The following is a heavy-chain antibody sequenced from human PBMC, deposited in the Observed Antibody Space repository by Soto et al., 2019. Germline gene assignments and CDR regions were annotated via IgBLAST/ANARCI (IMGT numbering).Heavy chain of an antibody. CDR2: IYYSGST. CDR1: GGSISSYY. CDR3: ARRGQYYDILTGFNWFDP. Sequence: SETLSLTCTVSGGSISSYYWSWIRQPPGKGLEWIGYIYYSGSTNYNPSLKSRVTISVDTSKNQFSLKLSSVTAADTAVYYCARRGQYYDILTGFNWFDPWGQGTLVTVSS. V-gene: IGHV4-59*08. J-gene: IGHJ5*02. D-gene: IGHD3-9*01.